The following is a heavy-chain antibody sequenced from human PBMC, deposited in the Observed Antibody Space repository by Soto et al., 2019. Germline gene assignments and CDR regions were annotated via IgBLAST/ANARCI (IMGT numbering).Heavy chain of an antibody. CDR1: GGSFISYA. CDR3: ARDLKIKIRKTQASDAFDI. V-gene: IGHV1-69*01. J-gene: IGHJ3*02. CDR2: IIPIFGTA. Sequence: SVKVSCKASGGSFISYASIWVRQAPGQGLEWMGGIIPIFGTANYAQKFQGRVTITADESTSTAYMELSSLRSEDTAVYYCARDLKIKIRKTQASDAFDIWGQGTMVTVSS.